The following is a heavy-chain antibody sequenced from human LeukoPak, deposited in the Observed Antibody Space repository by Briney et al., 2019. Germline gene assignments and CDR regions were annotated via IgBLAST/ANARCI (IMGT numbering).Heavy chain of an antibody. V-gene: IGHV3-21*01. Sequence: GGSLRLSCAASGFTFSSYSMNWVRQAPGKGLEWVSSISSSSSYIYYADSVKGRFTISRDNAKNSLYLQMNSLRAEDTAVYYCAREVTGGYSGYDRHFDYWGQGTLVTVSS. CDR1: GFTFSSYS. D-gene: IGHD5-12*01. J-gene: IGHJ4*02. CDR2: ISSSSSYI. CDR3: AREVTGGYSGYDRHFDY.